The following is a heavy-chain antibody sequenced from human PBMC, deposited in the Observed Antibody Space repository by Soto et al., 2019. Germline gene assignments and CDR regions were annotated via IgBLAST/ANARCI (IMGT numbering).Heavy chain of an antibody. V-gene: IGHV1-69*08. CDR2: IIPILGIA. Sequence: QVQLVQSGAEVKKPGSSVKVSCKASGGTFSSYTISWVRQAPGQGLEWMGRIIPILGIANYAQKFQGRVTSTLDKSTSTDYMELSSLRSEDTAVYYCARDLADAFDIWGQGTMVTVSS. CDR1: GGTFSSYT. J-gene: IGHJ3*02. CDR3: ARDLADAFDI.